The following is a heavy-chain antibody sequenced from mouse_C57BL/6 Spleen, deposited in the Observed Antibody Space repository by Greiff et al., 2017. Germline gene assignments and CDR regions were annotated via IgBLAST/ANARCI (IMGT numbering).Heavy chain of an antibody. J-gene: IGHJ3*01. CDR2: IHPNSGST. V-gene: IGHV1-64*01. D-gene: IGHD1-1*01. CDR3: ARGYGSSYGWFAY. Sequence: QVQLQQPGAELVKPGASVKLSCKASGYTFTSYWMHWVKQRPGQGLEWIGMIHPNSGSTNYNEKFKSKATLTVDKSSSTAYMQLSSLTSEDSAVYYCARGYGSSYGWFAYWGQGTLVTVSA. CDR1: GYTFTSYW.